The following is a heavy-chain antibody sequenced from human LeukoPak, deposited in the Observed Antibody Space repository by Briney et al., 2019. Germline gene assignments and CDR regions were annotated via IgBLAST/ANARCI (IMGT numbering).Heavy chain of an antibody. V-gene: IGHV3-53*04. CDR3: ARGGDCSSTSCFYFDY. D-gene: IGHD2-2*01. CDR2: IYSGGST. Sequence: GGSLRLSCAASGFTVSSNYMSWVRQAPGKGLEWVSVIYSGGSTYYADSVKGRFTISRHNSKNTLYLQMNSLRAEDTAAYYCARGGDCSSTSCFYFDYWGQGTLVTVSS. CDR1: GFTVSSNY. J-gene: IGHJ4*02.